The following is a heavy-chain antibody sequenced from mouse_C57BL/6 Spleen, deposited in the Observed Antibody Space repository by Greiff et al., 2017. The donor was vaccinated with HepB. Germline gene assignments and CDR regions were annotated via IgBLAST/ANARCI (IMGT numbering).Heavy chain of an antibody. J-gene: IGHJ2*01. CDR1: GYTFTSYW. D-gene: IGHD2-4*01. Sequence: VQLQQPGTELVKPGASVKLSCKASGYTFTSYWMHWVKQRPGQGLEWIGNINPSNGGTNYNEKFKSKATLTVDKSSSTAYMQLSSLTSEDSAVYYCARLHYDYDYYFDYWGQGTTLTVSS. CDR3: ARLHYDYDYYFDY. V-gene: IGHV1-53*01. CDR2: INPSNGGT.